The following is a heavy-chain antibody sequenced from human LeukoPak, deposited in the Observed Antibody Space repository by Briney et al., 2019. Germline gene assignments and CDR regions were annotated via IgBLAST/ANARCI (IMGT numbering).Heavy chain of an antibody. CDR2: IYYSGST. CDR3: ARTVVTALYNWFDP. D-gene: IGHD2-21*02. Sequence: SETLSLTCTVSGGSISSYYWSWIWQPPGKGLEWIGGIYYSGSTYYNPSLKSRVTISVDTSKNQFSLKLSSVTAADTAVYYCARTVVTALYNWFDPWGQGTLVTVSS. CDR1: GGSISSYY. V-gene: IGHV4-59*05. J-gene: IGHJ5*02.